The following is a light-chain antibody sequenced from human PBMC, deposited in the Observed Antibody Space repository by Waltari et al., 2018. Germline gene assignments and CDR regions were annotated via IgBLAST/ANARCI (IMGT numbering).Light chain of an antibody. CDR3: MQALQTPLT. CDR2: LGF. V-gene: IGKV2-28*01. CDR1: QSLLHSNGYTY. J-gene: IGKJ4*01. Sequence: DIVMTQSPLSLPVTPGEPASISCRSSQSLLHSNGYTYLDWYLQKPGQSQQLLIYLGFNRASGVPDRFSGSGSGTDFTLEISRVEAEDVGLYYCMQALQTPLTFGGGTKVEIK.